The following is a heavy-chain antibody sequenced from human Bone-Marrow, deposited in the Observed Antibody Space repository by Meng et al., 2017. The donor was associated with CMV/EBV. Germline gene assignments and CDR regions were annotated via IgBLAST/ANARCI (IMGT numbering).Heavy chain of an antibody. V-gene: IGHV3-9*01. CDR2: ISWNSGSI. CDR3: AKDISSSSWYDPTSGFDY. D-gene: IGHD6-13*01. CDR1: GFTFDDYA. J-gene: IGHJ4*02. Sequence: LSLTCAASGFTFDDYAMHWVRQAPGKGLEWVSGISWNSGSIGYADSVKGRFTISRDNAKNSLYLQMNSLRAEDTALYYCAKDISSSSWYDPTSGFDYWGQGTRVTVSS.